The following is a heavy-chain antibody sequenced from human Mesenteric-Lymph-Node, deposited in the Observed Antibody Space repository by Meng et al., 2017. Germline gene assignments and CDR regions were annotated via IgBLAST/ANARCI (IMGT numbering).Heavy chain of an antibody. V-gene: IGHV1-69*06. CDR3: ARATYYYDSSGYYDYFDY. CDR2: IIPIFGTA. Sequence: SVKVSCKASGGTFSSYAISWVRQAPGQGLEWMGGIIPIFGTANYAQKFQGRVTITADKSTSTAYMELSSLRSEDTVVYYCARATYYYDSSGYYDYFDYWGQGTLVTVSS. J-gene: IGHJ4*02. CDR1: GGTFSSYA. D-gene: IGHD3-22*01.